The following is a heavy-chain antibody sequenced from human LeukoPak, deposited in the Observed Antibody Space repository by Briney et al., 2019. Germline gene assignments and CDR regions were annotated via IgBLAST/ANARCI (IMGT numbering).Heavy chain of an antibody. CDR3: ARRAGGFDY. J-gene: IGHJ4*02. CDR2: INTKTGKP. CDR1: GYTFTSYA. D-gene: IGHD3-16*01. V-gene: IGHV7-4-1*02. Sequence: ASLKLSCKASGYTFTSYATRWVRQAPGQGLERMGWINTKTGKPTYAQRSTGQFVFYLNTSVTTASLHISSLQAEDTAVNYCARRAGGFDYWGQGTLVTGSS.